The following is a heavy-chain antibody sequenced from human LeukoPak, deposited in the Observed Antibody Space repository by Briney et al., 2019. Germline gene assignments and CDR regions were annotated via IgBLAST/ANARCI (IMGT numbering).Heavy chain of an antibody. CDR2: IGWDDISR. J-gene: IGHJ4*02. CDR3: ARSSGWERHFDY. CDR1: GFTFSNYW. V-gene: IGHV3-9*03. Sequence: GGSLRLSCAASGFTFSNYWIHWVRQAPGKGLEWVSGIGWDDISRGYADSVKGRFAISRDNTKNSLYLQMSSLRTEDMGFYYCARSSGWERHFDYWGQGTLVTVSS. D-gene: IGHD6-19*01.